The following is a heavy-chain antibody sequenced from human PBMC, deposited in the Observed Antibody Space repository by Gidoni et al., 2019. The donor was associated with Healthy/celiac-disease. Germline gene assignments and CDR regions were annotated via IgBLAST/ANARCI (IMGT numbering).Heavy chain of an antibody. D-gene: IGHD3-22*01. CDR1: GFTFSSYA. Sequence: EVQLLESGGGLVQPGGSLRLSCAASGFTFSSYAMSWVRQAPGKGLEWVSAISGSGGSTYYADSVKGRFTISRDNSKNTLYLQMNSLRAEDTAVYYCANPLLTYYYDSSGYYSALDDAFDIWGQGTMVTVSS. CDR2: ISGSGGST. V-gene: IGHV3-23*01. J-gene: IGHJ3*02. CDR3: ANPLLTYYYDSSGYYSALDDAFDI.